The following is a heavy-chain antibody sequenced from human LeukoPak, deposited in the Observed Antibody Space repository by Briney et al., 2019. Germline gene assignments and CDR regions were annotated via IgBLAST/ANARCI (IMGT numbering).Heavy chain of an antibody. CDR1: GFIFSSYG. D-gene: IGHD5-18*01. Sequence: GRSLRLSCAASGFIFSSYGMHWVRQAPGKGLEWVALIWYDGSKSHHADSVKGRFTISRDNSKNTLYLEVNSLRAEDTAVYYCARRGDSYGRFDYWGQGILVTVSS. CDR3: ARRGDSYGRFDY. CDR2: IWYDGSKS. V-gene: IGHV3-33*01. J-gene: IGHJ4*02.